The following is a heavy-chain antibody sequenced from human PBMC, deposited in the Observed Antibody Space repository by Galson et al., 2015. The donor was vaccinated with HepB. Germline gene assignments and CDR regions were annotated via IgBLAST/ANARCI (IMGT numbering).Heavy chain of an antibody. Sequence: SLRLSCAASGFTVSSNYMSWVRQAPGKGLEWVSVIYSGGSTYYADSVKGRFTISRDNSKNTLYLQMNGLRAEDTAVYYCAREGYGSYIDYWGQGTLVTVSS. CDR1: GFTVSSNY. CDR2: IYSGGST. J-gene: IGHJ4*02. CDR3: AREGYGSYIDY. V-gene: IGHV3-66*02. D-gene: IGHD3-10*01.